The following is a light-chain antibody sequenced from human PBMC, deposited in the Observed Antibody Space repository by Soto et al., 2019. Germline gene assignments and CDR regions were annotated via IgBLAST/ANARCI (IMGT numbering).Light chain of an antibody. CDR3: QQYNNWPPWT. J-gene: IGKJ1*01. CDR1: QSVSSN. V-gene: IGKV3-15*01. Sequence: EIVMTQSPATLSVSPGERATLSCRASQSVSSNLAWYQQKPGQAPRLLIYGASTRATGIPARFSGSGSGTEFTLTISSLQSEDFAVYYGQQYNNWPPWTFGQGTKVK. CDR2: GAS.